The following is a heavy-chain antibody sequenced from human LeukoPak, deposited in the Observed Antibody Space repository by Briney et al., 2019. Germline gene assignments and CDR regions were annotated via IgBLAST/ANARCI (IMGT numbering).Heavy chain of an antibody. CDR1: GGXFSGYY. V-gene: IGHV4-34*01. Sequence: SETLSLTCGVYGGXFSGYYCSWIRQPPGKGLEWIGEINHSGSTNYNPSLKSRVTISVDTSKNQFSLKLSSVTAADTAVYYCARAPFGGSYSPFDYWGQGTLVTVSS. J-gene: IGHJ4*02. D-gene: IGHD1-26*01. CDR3: ARAPFGGSYSPFDY. CDR2: INHSGST.